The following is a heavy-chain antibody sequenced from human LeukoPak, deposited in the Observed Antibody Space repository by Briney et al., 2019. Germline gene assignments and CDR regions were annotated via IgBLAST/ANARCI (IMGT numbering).Heavy chain of an antibody. Sequence: GGSLRLSCAASGFTFSSYGMHWVRQAPGKGLEWVAVISYDGSNEYYADSVKGRFTISRDNSKNTLYLQMNSLRAEDTAVYYCAKDASIAVAGTSAPTFDYWGQGTLVTVSS. D-gene: IGHD6-19*01. J-gene: IGHJ4*02. V-gene: IGHV3-30*18. CDR3: AKDASIAVAGTSAPTFDY. CDR1: GFTFSSYG. CDR2: ISYDGSNE.